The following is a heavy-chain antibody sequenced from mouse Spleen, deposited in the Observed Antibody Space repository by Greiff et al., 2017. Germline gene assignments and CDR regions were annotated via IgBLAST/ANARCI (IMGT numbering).Heavy chain of an antibody. D-gene: IGHD2-14*01. CDR3: ARNSYRYDDSYYYAMDY. Sequence: EVQLQQSGPVLVKPGASVKMSCKASGYTFTDYYMNWVKQSHGKSLEWIGVINPYNGGTSYNQKFKGKATLTVDKSSSTAYMELNSLTSEDSAVYYCARNSYRYDDSYYYAMDYWGQGTSVTVSS. CDR1: GYTFTDYY. V-gene: IGHV1-19*01. J-gene: IGHJ4*01. CDR2: INPYNGGT.